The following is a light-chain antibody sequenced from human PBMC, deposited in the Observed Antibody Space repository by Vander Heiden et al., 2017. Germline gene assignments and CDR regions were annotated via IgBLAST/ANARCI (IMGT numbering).Light chain of an antibody. J-gene: IGKJ1*01. CDR3: QQYDTYWWT. CDR2: KAS. V-gene: IGKV1-5*03. CDR1: QSISSW. Sequence: DIQMTQSPSTLPASVGDRVTITCRASQSISSWLAWYQQKPGKAPKLLIYKASSLKSGVPSRFSGSGSGTEFTLTISSLQPDDSATYYCQQYDTYWWTFGQGTKVEIK.